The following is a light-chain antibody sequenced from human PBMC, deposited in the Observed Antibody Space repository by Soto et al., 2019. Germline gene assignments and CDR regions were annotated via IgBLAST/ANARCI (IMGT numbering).Light chain of an antibody. V-gene: IGLV2-8*01. CDR3: SSYAGSHYV. CDR2: EVS. J-gene: IGLJ1*01. CDR1: SSDVGGYNF. Sequence: QSVLTQPPSASGSPGQSVTISCTGASSDVGGYNFVSWYQQRPGKAPKVIIYEVSKRPSGVPDRFSGSKSGNTASLTVSGLQAEDEADYYCSSYAGSHYVFGTGTKVPS.